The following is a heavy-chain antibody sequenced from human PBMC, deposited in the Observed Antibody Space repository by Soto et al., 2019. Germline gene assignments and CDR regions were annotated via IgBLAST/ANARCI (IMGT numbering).Heavy chain of an antibody. V-gene: IGHV3-7*01. Sequence: GSLRLSCAASGFTFSSYWMSWVRQAPGKGLEWVANIKQDGSEKYYVDSVKGRFTISRDNAKNSLYLQMNSLRAEDTAVYYCARDRGYCSSTSCLGGSNWFDPWGQGTLVTVSS. D-gene: IGHD2-2*01. CDR3: ARDRGYCSSTSCLGGSNWFDP. CDR2: IKQDGSEK. J-gene: IGHJ5*02. CDR1: GFTFSSYW.